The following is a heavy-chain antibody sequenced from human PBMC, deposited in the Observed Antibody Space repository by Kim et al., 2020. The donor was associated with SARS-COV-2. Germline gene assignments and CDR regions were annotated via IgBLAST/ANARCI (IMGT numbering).Heavy chain of an antibody. V-gene: IGHV4-31*03. J-gene: IGHJ5*02. Sequence: SETLSLTCTVSGGSISSGCYYWSWIRQHPGKGLEWIVYIDYSGSTYYNPSLKSRVTISVDTSKNQFSLKLSSVTAADTAVYYCSRALGGNFQFDPWGQGTLITVSS. CDR1: GGSISSGCYY. CDR2: IDYSGST. CDR3: SRALGGNFQFDP. D-gene: IGHD4-4*01.